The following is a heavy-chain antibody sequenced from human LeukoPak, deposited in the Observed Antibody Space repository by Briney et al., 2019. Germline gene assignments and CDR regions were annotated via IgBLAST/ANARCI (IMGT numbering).Heavy chain of an antibody. CDR2: ISSDGGST. CDR3: AREVYSGSSDY. Sequence: GGSLRLSCAASGFTFSSYAMHWVRQAPGKGLEYVSTISSDGGSTYYANSVKDRFTISRDNSKNTMFLQMGSLRADDMAVYYCAREVYSGSSDYWGHGTLVTVSA. J-gene: IGHJ4*01. V-gene: IGHV3-64*01. CDR1: GFTFSSYA. D-gene: IGHD1-26*01.